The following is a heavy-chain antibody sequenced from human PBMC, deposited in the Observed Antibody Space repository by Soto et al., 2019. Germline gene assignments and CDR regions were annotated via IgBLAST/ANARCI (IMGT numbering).Heavy chain of an antibody. J-gene: IGHJ4*02. D-gene: IGHD3-10*01. CDR3: ARASGESYPGSRVFDS. CDR1: GFTFSSFS. Sequence: GGSLRLSCSASGFTFSSFSMHWVRQAPGKGLEYVSGSSSNGVTTYYADSVKGRFTISRDNSKNTLYLQMNSLRAEDTAIYYCARASGESYPGSRVFDSWGQGTRVTVSS. V-gene: IGHV3-64*04. CDR2: SSSNGVTT.